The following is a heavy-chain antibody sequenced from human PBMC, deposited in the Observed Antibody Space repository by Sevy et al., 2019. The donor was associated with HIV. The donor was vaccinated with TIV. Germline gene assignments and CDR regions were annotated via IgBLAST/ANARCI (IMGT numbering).Heavy chain of an antibody. Sequence: GGSLRLSCAGSGFTFSSYDMNWVRQAPGKGLEWISKISSSGSSIYYAYSVKGRFTIARDNAKNSLNLQMNSLRAEDTALYYCARNGGAYDTGFDPWGQGTLVTVSS. J-gene: IGHJ5*02. V-gene: IGHV3-48*03. D-gene: IGHD3-22*01. CDR2: ISSSGSSI. CDR1: GFTFSSYD. CDR3: ARNGGAYDTGFDP.